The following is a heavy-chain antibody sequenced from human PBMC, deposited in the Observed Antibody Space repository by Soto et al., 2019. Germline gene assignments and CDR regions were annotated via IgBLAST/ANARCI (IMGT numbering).Heavy chain of an antibody. D-gene: IGHD5-12*01. J-gene: IGHJ2*01. CDR1: GGTFSSYT. V-gene: IGHV1-69*12. Sequence: QVQLVQSGAEVKKPGSSVTVSCKASGGTFSSYTISWVRQAPGQGLEWMGGIIPIFGTANYAQKFQGRVTITADDSTSTAYMELSRLRSEDTAVYYCARGNHRWLQLWYFDLWGRGTLVTVSS. CDR2: IIPIFGTA. CDR3: ARGNHRWLQLWYFDL.